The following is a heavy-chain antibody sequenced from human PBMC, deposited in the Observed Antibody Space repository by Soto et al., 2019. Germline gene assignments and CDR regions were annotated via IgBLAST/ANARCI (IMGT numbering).Heavy chain of an antibody. D-gene: IGHD4-17*01. V-gene: IGHV3-23*01. CDR3: AEADDYGDYGGSEAFDI. Sequence: EVQLLESGGGLVQPGGSLRLSCAASGFTFSSYAMSWVRQAPGKGLEWVSAISGSGGSTYYADSVKGRFTISRDNSKNTLYLQMNSLRAEDTAVYYCAEADDYGDYGGSEAFDIWGQGTMVTVSS. CDR2: ISGSGGST. CDR1: GFTFSSYA. J-gene: IGHJ3*02.